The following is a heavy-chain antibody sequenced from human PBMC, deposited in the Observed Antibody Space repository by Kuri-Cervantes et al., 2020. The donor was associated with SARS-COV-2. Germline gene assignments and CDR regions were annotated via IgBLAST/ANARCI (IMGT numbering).Heavy chain of an antibody. J-gene: IGHJ4*02. CDR2: FDYTGST. CDR1: GGSISSHY. D-gene: IGHD3-3*01. CDR3: ARDDPWSPTKFDY. Sequence: SETLSLTCTVSGGSISSHYWSWIRQPPGKGLEWIAYFDYTGSTFYNPSLRSRVTMSVDTSKNQFSLKLSSVTAADTAVYYCARDDPWSPTKFDYWGQGTLVTVSS. V-gene: IGHV4-59*11.